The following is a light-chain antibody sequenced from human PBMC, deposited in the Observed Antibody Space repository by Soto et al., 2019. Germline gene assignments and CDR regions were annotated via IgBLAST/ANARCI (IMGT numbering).Light chain of an antibody. CDR2: EDN. CDR1: SGSIASNY. Sequence: NFMLTQPHSVSESPGKTVTISCTRSSGSIASNYVQWYQQRPGSAPTTVIYEDNQSPSGVPDRLSGSIDSSSNSASLTISGLKTEDEADYYCQSYDSRNHVVFGGGTKLTVL. CDR3: QSYDSRNHVV. V-gene: IGLV6-57*04. J-gene: IGLJ2*01.